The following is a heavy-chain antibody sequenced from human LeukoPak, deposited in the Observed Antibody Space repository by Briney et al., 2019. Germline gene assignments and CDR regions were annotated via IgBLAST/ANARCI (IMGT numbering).Heavy chain of an antibody. Sequence: SETLFLTCAVYGGSFSGYYWSWIRQPPGKGLEWIGEINHSGSTYYNPSLKSRVTISVDTSKNQFSLKLSSVTAADTAVYYCARHGDPITIFGVVITDAFDIWGQGTMVTVSS. CDR3: ARHGDPITIFGVVITDAFDI. D-gene: IGHD3-3*01. J-gene: IGHJ3*02. CDR1: GGSFSGYY. CDR2: INHSGST. V-gene: IGHV4-34*01.